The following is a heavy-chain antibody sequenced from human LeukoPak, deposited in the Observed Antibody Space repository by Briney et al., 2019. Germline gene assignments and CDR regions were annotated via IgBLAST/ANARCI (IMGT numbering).Heavy chain of an antibody. CDR3: AKGDYYDSSGYPVDFDY. Sequence: GGSLRLSCALSGFTVSGNDMSWVRQAPGKRLEWVSAISGSGGSTYYADSVKGRFTISRDNSKNTLYLQMNSLRAEDTAVYYCAKGDYYDSSGYPVDFDYWGQGTLVTVSS. CDR2: ISGSGGST. CDR1: GFTVSGND. V-gene: IGHV3-23*01. D-gene: IGHD3-22*01. J-gene: IGHJ4*02.